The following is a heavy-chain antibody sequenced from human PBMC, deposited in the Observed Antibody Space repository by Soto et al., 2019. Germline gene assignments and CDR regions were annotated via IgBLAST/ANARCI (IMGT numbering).Heavy chain of an antibody. CDR1: GGSVSSGSYY. D-gene: IGHD1-7*01. CDR3: AINWNYLYYFDY. V-gene: IGHV4-61*01. CDR2: IYYSGST. Sequence: PSETLSLTCTVSGGSVSSGSYYWSWIRQPPGKGLEWIGYIYYSGSTNYNPSLKSRVTISVDTSKNQFSLKLSSVTAADTAVYYCAINWNYLYYFDYWGQAPLVTVSS. J-gene: IGHJ4*02.